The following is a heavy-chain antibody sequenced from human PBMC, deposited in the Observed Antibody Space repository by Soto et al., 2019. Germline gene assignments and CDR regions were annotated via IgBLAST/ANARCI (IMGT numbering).Heavy chain of an antibody. J-gene: IGHJ1*01. CDR3: ARSVTPPSELHL. CDR2: IYYSGST. Sequence: TSETLSLTCTVSGGSFSPNYWSWIRQPPGKGLEWVGYIYYSGSTYYNPSLKSRVTISVDTSKNQFSLKLSSVTAADTAVYYCARSVTPPSELHLWGQGALVTVSS. V-gene: IGHV4-59*06. D-gene: IGHD2-21*01. CDR1: GGSFSPNY.